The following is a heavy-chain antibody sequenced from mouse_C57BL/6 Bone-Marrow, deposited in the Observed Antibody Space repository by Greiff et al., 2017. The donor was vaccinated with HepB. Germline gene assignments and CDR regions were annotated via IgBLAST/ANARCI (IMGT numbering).Heavy chain of an antibody. V-gene: IGHV1-18*01. CDR1: GYTFTDYN. Sequence: EVQLQHSGPELVKPGASVKIPCKASGYTFTDYNMDWVKQSHGKSLEWIGDINPNNGGTIYNQKFKGKATLTVDKSSSTAYMELRSLTSEDTAVYYCARGGAIYYDYDGHYFDYWGQGTTLTVSS. D-gene: IGHD2-4*01. CDR2: INPNNGGT. J-gene: IGHJ2*01. CDR3: ARGGAIYYDYDGHYFDY.